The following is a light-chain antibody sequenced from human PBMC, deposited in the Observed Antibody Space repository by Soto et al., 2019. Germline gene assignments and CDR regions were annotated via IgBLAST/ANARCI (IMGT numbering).Light chain of an antibody. J-gene: IGLJ1*01. CDR1: SSDVGGYNY. V-gene: IGLV2-14*01. CDR3: SSYTSSSTFHYV. Sequence: QSVLTQPASVSGSPGQSITISCTGTSSDVGGYNYVSWYQQHPGKAPKLMIYEVSNRPSGVSNRFSGSKSGNTASLTISGLQAEDEADYCCSSYTSSSTFHYVFGTGTKLTVL. CDR2: EVS.